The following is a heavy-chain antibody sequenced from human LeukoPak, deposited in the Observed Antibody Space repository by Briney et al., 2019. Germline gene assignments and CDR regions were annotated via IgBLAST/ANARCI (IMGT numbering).Heavy chain of an antibody. CDR2: INPNSGGT. V-gene: IGHV1-2*02. J-gene: IGHJ5*02. D-gene: IGHD3-10*01. Sequence: ASVKVSCKASGYTFTGYYMHWVRQAPGQGLEWMGWINPNSGGTNYAQKLQGRVTMTRDTSISTAYMELNWLKSDDTAVYYCARDFGGLSHWLDPWGQGTLVSVSS. CDR3: ARDFGGLSHWLDP. CDR1: GYTFTGYY.